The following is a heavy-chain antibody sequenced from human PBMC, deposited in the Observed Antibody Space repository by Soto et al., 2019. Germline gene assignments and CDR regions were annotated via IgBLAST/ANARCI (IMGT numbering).Heavy chain of an antibody. D-gene: IGHD2-21*02. CDR1: GGSFRGYY. CDR2: INHSGST. Sequence: SETLSLTCALYGGSFRGYYWSWIRKPPGKGLEWIGEINHSGSTNYNPSLKSRVTISVATSKNQFSLKLSSVTAADTAVYYCAGPSSDCGGDCYYFDYWGQWALVTVSS. CDR3: AGPSSDCGGDCYYFDY. V-gene: IGHV4-34*01. J-gene: IGHJ4*02.